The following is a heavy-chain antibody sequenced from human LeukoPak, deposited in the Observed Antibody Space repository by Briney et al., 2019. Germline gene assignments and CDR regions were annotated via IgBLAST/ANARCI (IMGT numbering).Heavy chain of an antibody. J-gene: IGHJ5*02. CDR1: GYSISSGYY. CDR2: IYHSGST. Sequence: SETLSLTCTVSGYSISSGYYWGWIRQPPGKGLEWIGSIYHSGSTYYNPSLKSRVTISVDTSKNQFSLKLSSVTAADTAVYYCARGGYDFWSGYYGWFDPWGQGTLVTVSS. D-gene: IGHD3-3*01. V-gene: IGHV4-38-2*02. CDR3: ARGGYDFWSGYYGWFDP.